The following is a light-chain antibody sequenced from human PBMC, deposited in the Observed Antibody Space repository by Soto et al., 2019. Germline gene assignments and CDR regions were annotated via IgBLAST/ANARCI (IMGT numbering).Light chain of an antibody. V-gene: IGKV1-5*03. CDR2: KAS. CDR1: QSIGNW. J-gene: IGKJ1*01. Sequence: DIRITQCPSTLSASVGDTVTVTCGASQSIGNWLAWYQQKPGKAPKLLIYKASSLESGVPSRFSGSGSGTEFTLTISSLQPDDFATYYCQHYNSYSEAFGQGTKV. CDR3: QHYNSYSEA.